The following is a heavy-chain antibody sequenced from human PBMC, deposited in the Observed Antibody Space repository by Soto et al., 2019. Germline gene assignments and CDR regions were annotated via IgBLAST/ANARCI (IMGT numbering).Heavy chain of an antibody. D-gene: IGHD6-19*01. V-gene: IGHV3-33*01. J-gene: IGHJ3*01. CDR1: GFSFRNYG. Sequence: QEQLVESGGGVVQPGRSLRLSCAASGFSFRNYGIHWVRQAPGKGLAWVAVIWYDGSKRYYADSVRGRFTISRDNSGNTVHLQMDSLRAEDTAVYYCARGWGSGVHHSCLDVWGPGTTVVVS. CDR2: IWYDGSKR. CDR3: ARGWGSGVHHSCLDV.